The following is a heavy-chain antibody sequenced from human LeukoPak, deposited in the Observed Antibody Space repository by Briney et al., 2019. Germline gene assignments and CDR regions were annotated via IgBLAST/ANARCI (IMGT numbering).Heavy chain of an antibody. J-gene: IGHJ4*02. V-gene: IGHV3-30*18. CDR1: GFTFNTYG. CDR2: ISYDGSNT. D-gene: IGHD3-22*01. Sequence: GGSLRLSCAASGFTFNTYGMHWVRQAPGKGLEWVARISYDGSNTYYADSVRGRFTISRDNSKNTLYLQMNSLRAEDTAVYYCAKDDRDVFLWGQGTLVTVSS. CDR3: AKDDRDVFL.